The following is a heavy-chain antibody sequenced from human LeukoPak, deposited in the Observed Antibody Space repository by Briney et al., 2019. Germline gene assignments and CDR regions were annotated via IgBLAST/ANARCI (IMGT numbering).Heavy chain of an antibody. Sequence: GRSLRLSCAASGFTFDDYAMHWVRQAPGKGLEWVSGISWNSGSIGYADSVKGRFTISRDNAKNSLYLQMNSLRAEDTAVYYCARDYYGDHYFDYWGQGTLVTVSS. V-gene: IGHV3-9*01. CDR3: ARDYYGDHYFDY. J-gene: IGHJ4*02. CDR1: GFTFDDYA. CDR2: ISWNSGSI. D-gene: IGHD4-17*01.